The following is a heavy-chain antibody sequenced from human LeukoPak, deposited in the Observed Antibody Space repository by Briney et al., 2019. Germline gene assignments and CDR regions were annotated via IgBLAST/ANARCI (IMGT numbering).Heavy chain of an antibody. J-gene: IGHJ4*02. V-gene: IGHV4-34*01. Sequence: GSLRLSCAASGLTFSNYNMNWIRQPPGKGLEWIGEINHSGSTNYNPSLKSRVTISVDTSKNQFSLKLSSVTAADTAVYYCARLLGGYWGQGTLVTVSS. D-gene: IGHD2/OR15-2a*01. CDR3: ARLLGGY. CDR2: INHSGST. CDR1: GLTFSNYN.